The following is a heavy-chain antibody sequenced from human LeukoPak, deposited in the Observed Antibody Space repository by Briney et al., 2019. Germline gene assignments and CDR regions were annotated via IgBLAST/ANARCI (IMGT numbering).Heavy chain of an antibody. Sequence: PGGSLRLSCAASGFTFSSYSMNWVRQAPGKGLEWVSSISSSSSYIYYADSVKGRFTISRDNAKNSLYLQMNSLRAEDTAVYYCAFGKPAAMVKGFDYWGQGTLVTVSS. D-gene: IGHD2-2*01. CDR1: GFTFSSYS. V-gene: IGHV3-21*01. CDR3: AFGKPAAMVKGFDY. CDR2: ISSSSSYI. J-gene: IGHJ4*02.